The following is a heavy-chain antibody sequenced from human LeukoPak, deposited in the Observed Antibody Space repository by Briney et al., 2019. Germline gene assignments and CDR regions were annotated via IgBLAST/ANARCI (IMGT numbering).Heavy chain of an antibody. D-gene: IGHD1-26*01. J-gene: IGHJ4*02. CDR3: ARDRGATDY. CDR2: ISSDGTYT. Sequence: GGSLRLSCAASGFTFSSHLMHWVRQAPGKGLVWVSRISSDGTYTNYADSVRGRFTISRDNAKNTLYLQMNSLRAEDTAVYYCARDRGATDYWGQGTLVTVSS. CDR1: GFTFSSHL. V-gene: IGHV3-74*01.